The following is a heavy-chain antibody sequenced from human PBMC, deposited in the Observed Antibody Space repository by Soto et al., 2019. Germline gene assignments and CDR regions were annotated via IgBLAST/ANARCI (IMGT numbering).Heavy chain of an antibody. CDR1: GFTFSSYG. Sequence: QVQLVESGGGVVQPGRSLRLSCAASGFTFSSYGMHWVRQAPGKVLEWVAVISYDGSNKYYADSVKGRFTISRDNCNNSLYLQMNSLRAEDTAVYYCAKAISIVVVVAATPVRWFVPWGQGTLVTVSS. CDR3: AKAISIVVVVAATPVRWFVP. J-gene: IGHJ5*02. V-gene: IGHV3-30*18. D-gene: IGHD2-15*01. CDR2: ISYDGSNK.